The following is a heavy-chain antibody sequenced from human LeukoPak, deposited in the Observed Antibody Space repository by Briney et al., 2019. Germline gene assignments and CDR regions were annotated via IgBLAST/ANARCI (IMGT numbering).Heavy chain of an antibody. CDR3: AKDGVVRGLGPYYFDS. D-gene: IGHD3-10*01. Sequence: LSGGSLRLSCAASGFTFSSYAMHWVRQAPGKGLEWVAVISYDGSNKYYADSVKGRFTISRDNSKNTLYLQMNSLRAEDTAVYYCAKDGVVRGLGPYYFDSWGREAWSPSPQ. J-gene: IGHJ4*02. CDR1: GFTFSSYA. CDR2: ISYDGSNK. V-gene: IGHV3-30-3*01.